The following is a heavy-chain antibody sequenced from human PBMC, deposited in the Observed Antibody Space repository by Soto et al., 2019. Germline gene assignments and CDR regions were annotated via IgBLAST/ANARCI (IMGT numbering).Heavy chain of an antibody. Sequence: QVQLVQSGAEVKKPGSSVKVSCKASGGTFSSYAISWVRQAPGQGLEWMGGIIPIFGTANYAQKFQGRVTITDDESTSTADMELSSLRSEDTAVYYCAISLREGASNMITCGGVALSYWGQGTLVTVSS. CDR1: GGTFSSYA. J-gene: IGHJ4*02. D-gene: IGHD3-16*01. CDR3: AISLREGASNMITCGGVALSY. CDR2: IIPIFGTA. V-gene: IGHV1-69*01.